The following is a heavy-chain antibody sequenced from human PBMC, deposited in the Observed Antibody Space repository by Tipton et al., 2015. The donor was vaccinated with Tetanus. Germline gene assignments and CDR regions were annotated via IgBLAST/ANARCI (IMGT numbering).Heavy chain of an antibody. Sequence: SLRLSCAGSGLPLSSNWVSWVRQAPGRGLQWVASIGPDGAANHYVDSVKGRFTISRDDAKNSLFLHMSSLRGEDTAVYYCARDQHGVHRLWGRGTLVTVSS. CDR1: GLPLSSNW. J-gene: IGHJ2*01. D-gene: IGHD4-17*01. V-gene: IGHV3-7*05. CDR2: IGPDGAAN. CDR3: ARDQHGVHRL.